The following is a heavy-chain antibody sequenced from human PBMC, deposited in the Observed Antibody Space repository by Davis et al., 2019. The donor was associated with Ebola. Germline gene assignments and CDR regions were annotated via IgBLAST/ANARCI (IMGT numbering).Heavy chain of an antibody. J-gene: IGHJ6*02. D-gene: IGHD4-17*01. CDR2: ISGSGGST. Sequence: ESLKISCAVSGFTFSSYAMTWVRQALGKGLEWVLAISGSGGSTYYTDSVKGRFTISRDNSKNTLYLQMNSLRAEDTAVYYCAKGDYGDYVDYYYGMDVWGQGTTVTVSS. CDR3: AKGDYGDYVDYYYGMDV. CDR1: GFTFSSYA. V-gene: IGHV3-23*01.